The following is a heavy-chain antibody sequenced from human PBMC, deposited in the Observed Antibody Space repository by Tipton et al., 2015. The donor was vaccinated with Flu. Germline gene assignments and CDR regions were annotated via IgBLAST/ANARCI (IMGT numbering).Heavy chain of an antibody. CDR1: GGSISSYY. J-gene: IGHJ3*02. D-gene: IGHD1-26*01. Sequence: TLSLTCTVSGGSISSYYWSWIRQPPGKGLEWIGYIYYSGSTNYNPSLKSRVTISVDTSKNQFSLKLSSVTAADTAVYYCARDGRSYYFVDAFDIWGQGTMVTVSS. CDR3: ARDGRSYYFVDAFDI. CDR2: IYYSGST. V-gene: IGHV4-59*01.